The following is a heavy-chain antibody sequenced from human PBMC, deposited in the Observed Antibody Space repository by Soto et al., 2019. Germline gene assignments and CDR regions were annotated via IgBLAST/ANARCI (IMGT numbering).Heavy chain of an antibody. CDR2: MNPNSGNT. CDR1: GYTFTSYD. J-gene: IGHJ6*04. V-gene: IGHV1-8*01. CDR3: ARADRGSYEYYGMGV. D-gene: IGHD1-26*01. Sequence: ASLWVSCKASGYTFTSYDINWVRQATGQGRGWRGCMNPNSGNTGYAQRFQGRVTMTRNTSISQAYMELSSLRSEGTAVYYCARADRGSYEYYGMGVWGKGATVTVS.